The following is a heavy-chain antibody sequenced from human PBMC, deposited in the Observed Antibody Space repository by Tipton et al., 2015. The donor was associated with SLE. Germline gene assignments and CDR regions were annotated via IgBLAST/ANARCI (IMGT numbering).Heavy chain of an antibody. Sequence: RSLRLSCAASGFRFSLYSLHWVRQAPGKGLQWVAVTSSDGNNKSFADSAKGRFSVSRDNTKSTIYLQIDSLRDDDTAVYFCAKGRDGSGSYFNPLDHWGQGTLVAVSS. CDR1: GFRFSLYS. J-gene: IGHJ4*02. V-gene: IGHV3-30*04. D-gene: IGHD3-10*01. CDR2: TSSDGNNK. CDR3: AKGRDGSGSYFNPLDH.